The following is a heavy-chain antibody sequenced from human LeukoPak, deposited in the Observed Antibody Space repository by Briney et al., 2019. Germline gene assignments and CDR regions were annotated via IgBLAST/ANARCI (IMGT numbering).Heavy chain of an antibody. V-gene: IGHV1-2*02. CDR3: ARVQYSSGWYSYYYGMDV. J-gene: IGHJ6*02. CDR1: GYNFISYY. CDR2: INPNSGGT. D-gene: IGHD6-19*01. Sequence: ASVKVSCKASGYNFISYYMHWVRQAPGQGLEWMGWINPNSGGTNYAQKFQGRVTMTRDTSISTAYMELSRLRSDDTAVYYCARVQYSSGWYSYYYGMDVWGQGTTVTVSS.